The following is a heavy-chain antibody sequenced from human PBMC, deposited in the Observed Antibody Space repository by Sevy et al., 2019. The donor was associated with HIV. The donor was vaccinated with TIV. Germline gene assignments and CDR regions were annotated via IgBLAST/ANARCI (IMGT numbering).Heavy chain of an antibody. Sequence: SETLSLTCTVSGGSISSYYWSWIRQPPGKGLEWIGYIYYSGSTNYNPSLKSRVTISVDTSKNQFSLKLSSVTAADTAVYYCATYSPRAFDIWGQGTMVTVSS. CDR2: IYYSGST. CDR3: ATYSPRAFDI. J-gene: IGHJ3*02. D-gene: IGHD3-16*01. V-gene: IGHV4-59*01. CDR1: GGSISSYY.